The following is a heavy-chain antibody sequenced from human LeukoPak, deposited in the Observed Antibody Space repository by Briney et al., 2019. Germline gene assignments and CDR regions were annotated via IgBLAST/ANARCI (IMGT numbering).Heavy chain of an antibody. V-gene: IGHV3-11*01. CDR1: GFSFSDYY. D-gene: IGHD3-22*01. Sequence: TGGSLRLSCAASGFSFSDYYMHWIRQAPGKGLEWLSYITNSGSTIYYADSVKGRFNISRDNLKNSLYLQMNSLRAEDTAVYYCARSEGDSYYYDSARAFMDAWGKGTTVTVSS. J-gene: IGHJ6*03. CDR2: ITNSGSTI. CDR3: ARSEGDSYYYDSARAFMDA.